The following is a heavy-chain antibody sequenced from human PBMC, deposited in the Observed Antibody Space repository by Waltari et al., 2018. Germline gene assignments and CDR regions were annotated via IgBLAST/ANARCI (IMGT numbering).Heavy chain of an antibody. CDR3: ATASSGSSGWGGESFDY. CDR2: VDPEDGET. V-gene: IGHV1-69-2*01. Sequence: EVQLVQSGAEVKKPGATVKISCQVSGYTFTDYYMQWVQQAPGQGLEWMELVDPEDGETIYAEKFQGRVTITADTSTDTAYMELSSLRSEDTAVYYCATASSGSSGWGGESFDYWGQGTLVTVSS. J-gene: IGHJ4*02. D-gene: IGHD6-19*01. CDR1: GYTFTDYY.